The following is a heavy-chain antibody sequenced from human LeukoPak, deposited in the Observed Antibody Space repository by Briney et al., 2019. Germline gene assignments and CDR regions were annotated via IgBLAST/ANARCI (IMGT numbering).Heavy chain of an antibody. CDR1: GDSISKSNYY. CDR3: ARVSGYDWESFYDY. Sequence: SETLSLTCTVSGDSISKSNYYWGWIRQPPGKDLECIGTIYYSGRTYYNPSLTSRVTLSVDTSKNQFSLKLSSVTAADTAVYYCARVSGYDWESFYDYWGQGTLVTVSS. V-gene: IGHV4-39*07. CDR2: IYYSGRT. D-gene: IGHD5-12*01. J-gene: IGHJ4*02.